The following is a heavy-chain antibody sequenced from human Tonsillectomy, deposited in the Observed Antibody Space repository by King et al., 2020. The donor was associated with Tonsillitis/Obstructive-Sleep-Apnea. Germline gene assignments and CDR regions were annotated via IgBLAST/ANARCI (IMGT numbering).Heavy chain of an antibody. Sequence: QLVQSGAEVKKPGSSVKVSCKASGGTFSSYAISWVRQAPGQGLEWMGRIIPILGIANYAQKFQGRVTITADKSTSTAYMELSSLRSEDTAVYYCARDPGWNDGDYYSYMDVWGKGTTVTVSS. V-gene: IGHV1-69*04. J-gene: IGHJ6*03. D-gene: IGHD1-1*01. CDR1: GGTFSSYA. CDR2: IIPILGIA. CDR3: ARDPGWNDGDYYSYMDV.